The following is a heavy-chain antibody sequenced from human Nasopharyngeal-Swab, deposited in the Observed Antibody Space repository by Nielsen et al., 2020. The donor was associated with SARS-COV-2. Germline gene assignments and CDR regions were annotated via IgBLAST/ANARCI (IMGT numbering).Heavy chain of an antibody. CDR2: IKQDGSEK. V-gene: IGHV3-7*01. CDR3: ARELGAGGSYDFWSGYLYYYGMDV. CDR1: GFTFSSYW. J-gene: IGHJ6*02. Sequence: GESLKISCAASGFTFSSYWMSWVRQAPGKGLEWVANIKQDGSEKYYVDSVKGRFTISRDNAKNSLYLQMNSLRAEDTAVYYCARELGAGGSYDFWSGYLYYYGMDVWGQGTTVTVSS. D-gene: IGHD3-3*01.